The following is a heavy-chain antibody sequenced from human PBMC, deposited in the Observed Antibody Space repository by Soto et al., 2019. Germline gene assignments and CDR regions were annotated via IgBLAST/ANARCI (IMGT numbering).Heavy chain of an antibody. CDR1: GYTFTSYA. CDR3: ASFREGYSYGWSYYYGIDV. CDR2: ISAYNGNT. Sequence: QVQLVQSGAEVKKPGASVKVSCKASGYTFTSYAFSWVRQAPGQGLEWMGWISAYNGNTNYAQKLRSRITMTTDTSTSTAYMELRSLRSDDTAVYYCASFREGYSYGWSYYYGIDVWCQGTTVTVSS. D-gene: IGHD5-18*01. V-gene: IGHV1-18*01. J-gene: IGHJ6*02.